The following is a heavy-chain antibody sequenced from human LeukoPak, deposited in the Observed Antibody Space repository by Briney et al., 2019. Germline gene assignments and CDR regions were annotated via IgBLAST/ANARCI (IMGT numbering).Heavy chain of an antibody. CDR3: ASGGCSSTSCYSFDY. V-gene: IGHV4-34*01. D-gene: IGHD2-2*01. CDR1: GGSFSGYY. J-gene: IGHJ4*02. CDR2: INHSGST. Sequence: SETLSLTCAVYGGSFSGYYWSWIRQPPGKGLEWIGEINHSGSTNYNPSLKSRVTISVDTSKNQFSLKLSSVTAADTAVYYCASGGCSSTSCYSFDYWGQGTLVTVSS.